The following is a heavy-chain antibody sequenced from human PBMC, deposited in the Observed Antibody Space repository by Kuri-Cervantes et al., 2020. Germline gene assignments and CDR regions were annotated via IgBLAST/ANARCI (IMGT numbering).Heavy chain of an antibody. D-gene: IGHD3-10*01. CDR1: GFTFSDYY. V-gene: IGHV3-21*01. CDR3: ARGRRGEPRAFDY. J-gene: IGHJ4*02. Sequence: GGSLRLSCAASGFTFSDYYMNWVRQAPGKGLEWVSSISSSSSYIYYADSVKGRFTISRDNAKNSLYLQMNSLRAEDTAVYYCARGRRGEPRAFDYWGQGTLVTVSS. CDR2: ISSSSSYI.